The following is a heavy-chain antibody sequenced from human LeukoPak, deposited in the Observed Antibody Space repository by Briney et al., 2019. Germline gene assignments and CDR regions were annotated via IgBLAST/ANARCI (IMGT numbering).Heavy chain of an antibody. Sequence: SVKVSCKASGYTFTSYDINWVRQATGQGLEWMGWMNPNRGNTGYAQKFQGRVTMTRNTSISTAYMELSSLRSEDTAVYYCAIGRSGYYYAFDIWGQGTMVTVSS. D-gene: IGHD3-22*01. CDR2: MNPNRGNT. CDR1: GYTFTSYD. CDR3: AIGRSGYYYAFDI. V-gene: IGHV1-8*01. J-gene: IGHJ3*02.